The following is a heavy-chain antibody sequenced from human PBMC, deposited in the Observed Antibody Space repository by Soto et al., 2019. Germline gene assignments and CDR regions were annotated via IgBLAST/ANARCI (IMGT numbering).Heavy chain of an antibody. V-gene: IGHV3-48*01. Sequence: GGSLRLSCAAFGFTFSSSDMNWVRLAPGKGLERVSYISSSCSTVYHADSVKVRLIISRETSKNTEYLKMIRLRAEDRAVYYCAKILSPVTSYYYGMDVWGQGTTVTVSS. CDR1: GFTFSSSD. D-gene: IGHD4-17*01. J-gene: IGHJ6*02. CDR3: AKILSPVTSYYYGMDV. CDR2: ISSSCSTV.